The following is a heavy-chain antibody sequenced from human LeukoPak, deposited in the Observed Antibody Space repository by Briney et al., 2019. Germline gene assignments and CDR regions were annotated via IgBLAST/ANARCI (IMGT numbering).Heavy chain of an antibody. Sequence: GRSLRLSCAASGFTFSSYGMHWVRQAPGKGLEWVAVIWYDGSNKYYADSVKGRFTISRDNSKNTLYLQMNSLRAEDTAVYYCARDRPSITSYYYYGMDVWGQGTTVTVSS. J-gene: IGHJ6*02. V-gene: IGHV3-33*01. CDR2: IWYDGSNK. CDR3: ARDRPSITSYYYYGMDV. CDR1: GFTFSSYG. D-gene: IGHD1-20*01.